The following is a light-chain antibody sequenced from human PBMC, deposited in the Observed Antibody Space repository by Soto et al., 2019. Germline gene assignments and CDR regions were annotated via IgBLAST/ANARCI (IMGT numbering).Light chain of an antibody. CDR3: NSYTISNTRV. V-gene: IGLV2-14*01. J-gene: IGLJ3*02. CDR2: EVS. CDR1: SSDVGAYNF. Sequence: QSALTQPASVSGSPGQSITISCTGTSSDVGAYNFVPWYQHHPGKAPKLMIYEVSDRPSGVSNRFSGSKSGYTASLTISGLQAEDEADYYCNSYTISNTRVFGGGTKLTVL.